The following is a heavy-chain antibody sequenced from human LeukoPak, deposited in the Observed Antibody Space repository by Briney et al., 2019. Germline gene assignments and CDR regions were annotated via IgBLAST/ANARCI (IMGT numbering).Heavy chain of an antibody. D-gene: IGHD3-22*01. J-gene: IGHJ4*02. CDR1: GYTLTELS. CDR2: FDPEDGET. CDR3: ATDSSSSGYFYGLEFDY. V-gene: IGHV1-24*01. Sequence: ASVKVSCKVSGYTLTELSMHWVRQAPGKGLEWMGGFDPEDGETIYAQKFQGRVTMTEDTSTDTAYMELSSLRSEDTAVYYCATDSSSSGYFYGLEFDYWGQGTLVTVSS.